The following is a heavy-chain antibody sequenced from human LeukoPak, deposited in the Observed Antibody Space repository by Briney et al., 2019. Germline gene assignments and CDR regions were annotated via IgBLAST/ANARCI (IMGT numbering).Heavy chain of an antibody. V-gene: IGHV4-34*01. Sequence: SETLSLTCAVYGGSFSGYYWSWIRQPPGKGLEWIGEINHSGSTNYNPSLKSRVTISVDTSKNQFSLKLSSVTAADTAVYYCARAQIVVVPAAPSYSHGGPYDYWGQGTLVTVSS. J-gene: IGHJ4*02. CDR1: GGSFSGYY. CDR2: INHSGST. D-gene: IGHD2-2*01. CDR3: ARAQIVVVPAAPSYSHGGPYDY.